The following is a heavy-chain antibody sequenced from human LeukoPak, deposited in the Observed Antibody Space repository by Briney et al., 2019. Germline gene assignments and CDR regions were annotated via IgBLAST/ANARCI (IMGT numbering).Heavy chain of an antibody. CDR2: ISYDGSNK. J-gene: IGHJ6*02. Sequence: PGRSLRLSCAASGFTFSSYGMHWVRQAPGKGLEWVAVISYDGSNKYYADSVKGRFTISRDNSKNTLYLQMNSLRAEDTAVYYCAKDRYIVVVVMDVWRQGTTVTVS. V-gene: IGHV3-30*18. D-gene: IGHD2-15*01. CDR1: GFTFSSYG. CDR3: AKDRYIVVVVMDV.